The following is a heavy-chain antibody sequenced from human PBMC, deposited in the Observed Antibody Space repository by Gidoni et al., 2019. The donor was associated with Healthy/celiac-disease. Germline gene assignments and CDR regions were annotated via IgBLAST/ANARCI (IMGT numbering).Heavy chain of an antibody. CDR1: GGSISSYY. CDR2: IYYSGST. Sequence: QVQLQESGPGLVKPSETLSLTCTVSGGSISSYYWSWIRQPPGKGLEWIGYIYYSGSTNYNPSLKSRVTISVDTSKNQFSLKLSSVTAADTAVYYCARSSSGWHSGMDVWGQGTTVTVSS. J-gene: IGHJ6*02. D-gene: IGHD6-19*01. CDR3: ARSSSGWHSGMDV. V-gene: IGHV4-59*01.